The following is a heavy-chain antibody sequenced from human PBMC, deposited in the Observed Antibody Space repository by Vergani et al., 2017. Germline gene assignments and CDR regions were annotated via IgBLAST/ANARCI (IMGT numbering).Heavy chain of an antibody. CDR3: ARQKDYYMDV. Sequence: QVQLQESGPRLVRPSQTLSLTCTVSGGPINTGAYYWSWIRPPAGKGLEWIGRVYTSGMTNYNPSLKSRVTILVDRSKSQLSLKLTSVTAGDTAVYYCARQKDYYMDVWGKGATVTVS. V-gene: IGHV4-61*02. CDR2: VYTSGMT. J-gene: IGHJ6*03. CDR1: GGPINTGAYY.